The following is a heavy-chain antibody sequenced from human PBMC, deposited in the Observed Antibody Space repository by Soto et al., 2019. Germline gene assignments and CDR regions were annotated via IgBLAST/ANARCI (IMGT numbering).Heavy chain of an antibody. V-gene: IGHV4-4*02. D-gene: IGHD5-18*01. CDR2: SHQSGNT. Sequence: QVQLQESGPGLVKPSGTLSLTCAVSGVSIGSHDWWTWVRQPPGKGLEWIGESHQSGNTNYNSSLESRVTISLDKSTNHFSLQLSSVTVAGTAVYYCATRDTGRVYWGQGTLVTVSS. CDR3: ATRDTGRVY. CDR1: GVSIGSHDW. J-gene: IGHJ4*02.